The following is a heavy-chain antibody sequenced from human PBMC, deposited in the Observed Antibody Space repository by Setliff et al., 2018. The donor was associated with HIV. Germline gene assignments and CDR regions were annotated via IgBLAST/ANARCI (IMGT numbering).Heavy chain of an antibody. CDR2: VHFGGST. J-gene: IGHJ4*02. V-gene: IGHV4-39*02. CDR1: SGSIGSNYY. CDR3: ARVVKGYNWNYFDY. Sequence: PSETLSLTCSVSSGSIGSNYYWGWVRRPPGKGLEWIGNVHFGGSTYYNPSLDSRVTIHVATSKKQFFLSLSSVTAADTAVYYCARVVKGYNWNYFDYWGQGTLVTVSS. D-gene: IGHD1-20*01.